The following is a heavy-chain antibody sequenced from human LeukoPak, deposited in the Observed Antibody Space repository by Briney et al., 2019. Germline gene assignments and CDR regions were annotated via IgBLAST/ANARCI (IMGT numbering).Heavy chain of an antibody. V-gene: IGHV1-46*01. J-gene: IGHJ3*02. D-gene: IGHD2-21*02. CDR3: ARALGGDYTFDI. CDR1: GGTFSSYA. CDR2: INPSGGST. Sequence: GASVKVSCKASGGTFSSYAISWVRQAPGQGLEWMGIINPSGGSTSYAQKFQGGVTMTRDTSTSTVYMELSSLRSEDTAVYYCARALGGDYTFDIWGQGTMVTVSS.